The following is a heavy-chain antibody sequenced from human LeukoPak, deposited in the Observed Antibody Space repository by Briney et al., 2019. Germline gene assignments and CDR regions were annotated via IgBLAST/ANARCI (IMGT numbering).Heavy chain of an antibody. Sequence: SETLSLTCTVSGGSFSSYYWSWIRQPPGKGLEWIGYIYYSGSTNYNPSLKGRVTMSVDTSKNQFSLNLNSVTAADTAVYYCAGGVTTEWFDPWGQGTLVTVSS. CDR3: AGGVTTEWFDP. J-gene: IGHJ5*02. V-gene: IGHV4-59*12. CDR2: IYYSGST. CDR1: GGSFSSYY. D-gene: IGHD2-21*02.